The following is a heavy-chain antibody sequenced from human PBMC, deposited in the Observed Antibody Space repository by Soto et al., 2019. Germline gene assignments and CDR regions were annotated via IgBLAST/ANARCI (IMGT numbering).Heavy chain of an antibody. CDR1: GDTITSFS. Sequence: QVQLQESGPGLVKPSETLSLTCTVSGDTITSFSWNWIRQSAGKGLEWIGRISTTGNTHYNPSLESRVTMSLDTSMNQFSLKLTSVTAADTAVYYCEGESGENWSYEAYWGQGTLVTVSS. D-gene: IGHD1-7*01. CDR3: EGESGENWSYEAY. V-gene: IGHV4-4*07. J-gene: IGHJ4*02. CDR2: ISTTGNT.